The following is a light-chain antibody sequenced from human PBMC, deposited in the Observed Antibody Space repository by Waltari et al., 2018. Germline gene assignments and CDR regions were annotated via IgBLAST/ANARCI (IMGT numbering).Light chain of an antibody. J-gene: IGKJ4*01. V-gene: IGKV3-11*01. Sequence: EIVLTQSPATLSLSPGERVTLSCRASQSVDSKLGWYQQKHGQAPRLLIYDASNRATGIPARFSGSGPGTDFTLTITNLEPDDFAVYYCQQRSSWPLTFGGGTKVEIK. CDR2: DAS. CDR1: QSVDSK. CDR3: QQRSSWPLT.